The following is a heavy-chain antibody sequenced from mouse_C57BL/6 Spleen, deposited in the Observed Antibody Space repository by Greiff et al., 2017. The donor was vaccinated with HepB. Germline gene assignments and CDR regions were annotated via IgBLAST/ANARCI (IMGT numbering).Heavy chain of an antibody. J-gene: IGHJ4*01. Sequence: EVHLVESGGGLVKPGGSLKLSCAASGFTFSDYGMHWVRQAPEKGLEWVAYISSGSSTIYYADTVKGRFTISRDNAKNTLFLQMTSLRSEDTAMYYCARGAGYYAMDYWGQGTSVTVSS. CDR1: GFTFSDYG. CDR3: ARGAGYYAMDY. CDR2: ISSGSSTI. V-gene: IGHV5-17*01.